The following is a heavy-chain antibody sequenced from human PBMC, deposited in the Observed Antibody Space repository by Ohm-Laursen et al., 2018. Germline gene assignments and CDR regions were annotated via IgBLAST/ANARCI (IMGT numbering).Heavy chain of an antibody. D-gene: IGHD3-22*01. CDR1: GGTFSSYA. Sequence: ASVKVSCKASGGTFSSYAISWARQATGQGLEWMGWMNPNSGNTGYAQKFQGRVTMTRNTSISTAYMELSRLKSEDTAVYYCARLWFDYYDSFDIWGQGTMVTVSS. V-gene: IGHV1-8*02. CDR2: MNPNSGNT. J-gene: IGHJ3*02. CDR3: ARLWFDYYDSFDI.